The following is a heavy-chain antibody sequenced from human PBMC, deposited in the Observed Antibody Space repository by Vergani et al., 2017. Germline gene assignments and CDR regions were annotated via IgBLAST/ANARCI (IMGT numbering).Heavy chain of an antibody. CDR3: ARNRILGFGEQALGY. J-gene: IGHJ4*02. CDR1: GGSISSYY. Sequence: QVQLQESGPGLVKPSETLSLTCTVSGGSISSYYWSWIRQPPGKGLEWIGYIYYSGSTNYNPSLKSRVTISLDTSKNHFSLKLSSVTAADTAVYYCARNRILGFGEQALGYWGQGTLVTVSS. CDR2: IYYSGST. D-gene: IGHD3-10*01. V-gene: IGHV4-59*08.